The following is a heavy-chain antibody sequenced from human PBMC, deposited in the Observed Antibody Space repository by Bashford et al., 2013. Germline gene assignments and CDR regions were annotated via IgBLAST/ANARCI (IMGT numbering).Heavy chain of an antibody. D-gene: IGHD1-26*01. CDR2: IKHDGSEK. J-gene: IGHJ4*02. CDR3: AKEPPRGSYADY. CDR1: GFTFSSYA. Sequence: GGSLRLSCAASGFTFSSYAMSWVRQAPGKGPEWVANIKHDGSEKYYVDSVKGRFTISRDNSKNTLYLQMNSLRADDTAVYYCAKEPPRGSYADYWGRGTLVTVSS. V-gene: IGHV3-7*03.